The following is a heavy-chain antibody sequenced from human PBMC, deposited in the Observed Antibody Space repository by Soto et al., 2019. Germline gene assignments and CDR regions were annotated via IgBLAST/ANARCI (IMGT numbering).Heavy chain of an antibody. CDR2: IRDGGEST. Sequence: EVQLLESGGGLVQPGESLRLSCAVSGFIFGNYMMTWVRQAPGKGLEWVSTIRDGGESTYYADSVKGRFTISRDNSKNKLYLQMDSLGVDDTAVYYCAPHVHCSGGSCHYDAFDIRGQGTMVTVSS. CDR3: APHVHCSGGSCHYDAFDI. CDR1: GFIFGNYM. J-gene: IGHJ3*02. V-gene: IGHV3-23*01. D-gene: IGHD2-15*01.